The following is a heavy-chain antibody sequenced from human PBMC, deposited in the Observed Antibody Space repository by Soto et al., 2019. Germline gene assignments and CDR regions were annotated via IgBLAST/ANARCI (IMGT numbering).Heavy chain of an antibody. V-gene: IGHV3-23*01. CDR3: ARVQGTARNAFDV. Sequence: VQLLESGGGLVQPGGSLRLSCQASGFNLSIYVMTWVRQAPGKGLEWVSAVSGSAGTTYYADSVKGRFSISRDNSKNTLYLQMNSLTADDTAVYYCARVQGTARNAFDVWGHATMVTVSS. D-gene: IGHD6-6*01. CDR2: VSGSAGTT. J-gene: IGHJ3*01. CDR1: GFNLSIYV.